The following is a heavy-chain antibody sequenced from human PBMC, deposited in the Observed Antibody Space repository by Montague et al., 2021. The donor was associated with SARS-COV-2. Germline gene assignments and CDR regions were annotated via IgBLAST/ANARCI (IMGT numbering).Heavy chain of an antibody. J-gene: IGHJ4*02. CDR2: INHSGST. CDR1: GGSFSGYY. V-gene: IGHV4-34*01. D-gene: IGHD3-10*01. Sequence: SETLSLTCAVYGGSFSGYYWNWIRQPPGKGLEWIGEINHSGSTSYNPSLKSRVTMSVDTSKNQFSLKLSSVTAAGTAVYYCARGARQGYGFRLGSFDSWGQGTLVTVSS. CDR3: ARGARQGYGFRLGSFDS.